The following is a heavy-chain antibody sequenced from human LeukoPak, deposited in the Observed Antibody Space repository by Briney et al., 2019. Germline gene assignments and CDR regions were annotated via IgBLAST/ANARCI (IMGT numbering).Heavy chain of an antibody. J-gene: IGHJ6*03. CDR3: ARAYGYSSSWAALTYYYYYMDV. CDR1: GYTFTSYG. D-gene: IGHD6-13*01. Sequence: GASVKVSCKASGYTFTSYGISWVRQAPGQGLEWMGWISAYNGYTNYAQKLQGRVTMTTDTSTSTAYMELRSLISDDTAVYYCARAYGYSSSWAALTYYYYYMDVWGKGTTVTVSS. CDR2: ISAYNGYT. V-gene: IGHV1-18*01.